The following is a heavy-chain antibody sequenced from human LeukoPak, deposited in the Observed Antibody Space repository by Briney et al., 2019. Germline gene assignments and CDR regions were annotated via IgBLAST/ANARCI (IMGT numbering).Heavy chain of an antibody. V-gene: IGHV3-48*04. Sequence: GGSLRLSCAASGFTFSSYSMNWVRQAPGKGLEWVSHISSNGNTEYCLDSVRVRFTMSRDNAKNLLFLQLDSLRAEDTAVYYCARDTLNGPFVTSLDYWGQGALVTVSS. CDR1: GFTFSSYS. D-gene: IGHD3-9*01. CDR2: ISSNGNTE. CDR3: ARDTLNGPFVTSLDY. J-gene: IGHJ4*02.